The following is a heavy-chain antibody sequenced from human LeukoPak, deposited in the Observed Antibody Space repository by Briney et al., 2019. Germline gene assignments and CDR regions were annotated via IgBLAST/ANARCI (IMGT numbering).Heavy chain of an antibody. D-gene: IGHD3-10*01. Sequence: SVKVSCKASGGTFSSYAISWVRQAPGQGLEWMGGIIPIFGTANYAQKFQGRVTITTDESTSTAYMELSSLRSEDTAAYYCARDFGLLGNWFDPWGQGTLVTVSS. CDR3: ARDFGLLGNWFDP. CDR1: GGTFSSYA. V-gene: IGHV1-69*05. J-gene: IGHJ5*02. CDR2: IIPIFGTA.